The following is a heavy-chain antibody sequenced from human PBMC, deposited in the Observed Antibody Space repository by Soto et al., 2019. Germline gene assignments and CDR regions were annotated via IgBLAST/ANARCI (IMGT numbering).Heavy chain of an antibody. Sequence: PTRGNPPSTLTLPFSLSGFSVSSNGARVGCIRQPPGKALEWLAIIYWDDDKKYNPSLKSRLTITKDTSENQVVLTVTDVDPADTATYYCVHGTLGSYGHVYFDYWGQGTLVTVSS. CDR2: IYWDDDK. J-gene: IGHJ4*02. CDR3: VHGTLGSYGHVYFDY. D-gene: IGHD5-18*01. V-gene: IGHV2-5*02. CDR1: GFSVSSNGAR.